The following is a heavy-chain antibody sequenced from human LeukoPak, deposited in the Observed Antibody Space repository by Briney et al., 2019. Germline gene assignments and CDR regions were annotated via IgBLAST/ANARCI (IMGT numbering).Heavy chain of an antibody. V-gene: IGHV3-9*01. CDR2: ISWNSGSI. J-gene: IGHJ4*02. Sequence: GGSLRLSCAASGFTFDDYAMHWVRQAPGKGLEWVSGISWNSGSIGYADSVKGPFTISRDNAKNSLYLQMNSLRAEDTALYYCAKAVDMMLSSGHTDYWGQGTLVTVSS. D-gene: IGHD3-22*01. CDR1: GFTFDDYA. CDR3: AKAVDMMLSSGHTDY.